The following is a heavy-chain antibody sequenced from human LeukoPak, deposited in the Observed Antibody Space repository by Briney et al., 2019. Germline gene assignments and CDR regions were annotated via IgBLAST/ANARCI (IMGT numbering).Heavy chain of an antibody. CDR1: GFTFDDYA. J-gene: IGHJ4*02. D-gene: IGHD6-19*01. V-gene: IGHV3-9*01. Sequence: GGSLRLSCAASGFTFDDYAMHWVRQAPGKGLEWVSGISWNSGSIGYADSVKGRITISRDNTKNFLYLQMKSLRTEDTALYYCAKAGAASMAVAEMGIDYWGQGTLVTVSS. CDR3: AKAGAASMAVAEMGIDY. CDR2: ISWNSGSI.